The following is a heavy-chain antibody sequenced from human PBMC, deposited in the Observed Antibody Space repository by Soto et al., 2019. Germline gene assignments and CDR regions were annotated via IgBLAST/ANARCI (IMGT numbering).Heavy chain of an antibody. CDR2: IFYSGST. CDR1: GGSISSGGYY. Sequence: PSETLSLTCTVSGGSISSGGYYWSWIRHHPGKGLEWIVYIFYSGSTFCSPSLKSRVTISVDTARNQFSLNLRSVTAADTAVYYCARDRTKNAFDIWGQGTMVTVSS. CDR3: ARDRTKNAFDI. J-gene: IGHJ3*02. V-gene: IGHV4-31*03.